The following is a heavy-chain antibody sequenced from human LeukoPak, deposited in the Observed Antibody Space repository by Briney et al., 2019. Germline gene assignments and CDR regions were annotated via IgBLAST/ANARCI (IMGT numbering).Heavy chain of an antibody. CDR2: IDGSGDKT. J-gene: IGHJ4*02. CDR3: ARDVNSYAHCGH. CDR1: GFTFSAYA. D-gene: IGHD5-18*01. V-gene: IGHV3-23*01. Sequence: GGSLRLSCITSGFTFSAYAMTWVRQAPGQGLEWISSIDGSGDKTYYGDSVEGRFTISRDNSRNMLYLQMNSLRAEGTAVYYCARDVNSYAHCGHWGQGTLVTVSS.